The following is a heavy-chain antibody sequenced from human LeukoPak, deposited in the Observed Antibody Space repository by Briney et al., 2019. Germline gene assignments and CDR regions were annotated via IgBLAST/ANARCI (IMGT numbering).Heavy chain of an antibody. D-gene: IGHD3-10*01. CDR3: ARERLTMVRGVIDY. CDR1: GDSVSSNSAA. Sequence: SQTLALTCAISGDSVSSNSAAWNWIRQSPARGLKWLGRTYYRSKWYNDYAVSVKSRITINPDTSKNQFSLQLNSVTPEDTAVYYCARERLTMVRGVIDYWGQGTLVTVSS. J-gene: IGHJ4*02. V-gene: IGHV6-1*01. CDR2: TYYRSKWYN.